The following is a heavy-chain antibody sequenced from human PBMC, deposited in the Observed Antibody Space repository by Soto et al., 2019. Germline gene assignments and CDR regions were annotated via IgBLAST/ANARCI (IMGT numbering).Heavy chain of an antibody. J-gene: IGHJ6*02. CDR3: ARPDEGGYSSNHHYYCALDV. D-gene: IGHD3-22*01. V-gene: IGHV1-69*01. Sequence: QVQLVQSGAEVTKPGSSVKVSCKASGGTFRSYSISWVRQAPGQGLEWMGGIIPIFDITNYAQKVQGRVTITADESTSTAYMELSSLGSDDTAVYYCARPDEGGYSSNHHYYCALDVWGQGTTVTV. CDR1: GGTFRSYS. CDR2: IIPIFDIT.